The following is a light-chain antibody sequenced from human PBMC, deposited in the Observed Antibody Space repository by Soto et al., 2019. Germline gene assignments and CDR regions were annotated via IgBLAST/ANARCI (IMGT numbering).Light chain of an antibody. V-gene: IGKV3-20*01. J-gene: IGKJ4*01. CDR1: QSVSSTY. Sequence: EIVLTQSPGTLSLSPGERATLSCRASQSVSSTYLAWYQQKPGQAPRLLIYGASSRATGIPDRFSGSGSGTDFTLTISRLEPEDFAVYYCQQYESSPTTFGGGTKVKIK. CDR3: QQYESSPTT. CDR2: GAS.